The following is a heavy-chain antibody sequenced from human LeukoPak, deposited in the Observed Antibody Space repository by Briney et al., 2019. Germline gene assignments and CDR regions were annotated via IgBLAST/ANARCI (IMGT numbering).Heavy chain of an antibody. CDR2: ISYDGSNK. CDR3: ARDPIVLMVYKALPPDY. J-gene: IGHJ4*02. CDR1: GFTFSSYA. Sequence: GRSLRLSCAASGFTFSSYAMHWVRQAPGKGLEWVAVISYDGSNKYYADSVKGRFTISRDNSKNTLYLQMNSLRAEDTAVYYRARDPIVLMVYKALPPDYWGQGTLVTVSS. V-gene: IGHV3-30-3*01. D-gene: IGHD2-8*01.